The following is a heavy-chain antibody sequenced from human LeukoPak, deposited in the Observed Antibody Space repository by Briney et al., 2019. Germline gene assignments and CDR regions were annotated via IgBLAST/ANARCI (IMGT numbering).Heavy chain of an antibody. V-gene: IGHV3-9*01. J-gene: IGHJ4*02. CDR1: GFTFDDYA. D-gene: IGHD6-13*01. CDR2: ITWNRDNI. Sequence: GGSLRLSCAASGFTFDDYAMHWVRQAPGKGLEWVSGITWNRDNIGYGDSVKGRFTISRDNVKNVLYLQMNSLRAEDTAMYYCARDLTIAAANYYFDNWGQGTLVTVSS. CDR3: ARDLTIAAANYYFDN.